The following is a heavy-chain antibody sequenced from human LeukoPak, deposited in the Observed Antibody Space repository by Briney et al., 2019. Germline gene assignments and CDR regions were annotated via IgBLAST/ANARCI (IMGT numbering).Heavy chain of an antibody. Sequence: GGSLRLSCASSGFTFSNYWMSWVRQAPGKGLEWVANIKEDGSEKDYVDSVKGRFTISRDNAKNSLYLQMNSLRAEDTAIYYCARDWGAAGLWDYWGQGTLVPDSS. CDR1: GFTFSNYW. CDR3: ARDWGAAGLWDY. J-gene: IGHJ4*02. D-gene: IGHD6-13*01. V-gene: IGHV3-7*05. CDR2: IKEDGSEK.